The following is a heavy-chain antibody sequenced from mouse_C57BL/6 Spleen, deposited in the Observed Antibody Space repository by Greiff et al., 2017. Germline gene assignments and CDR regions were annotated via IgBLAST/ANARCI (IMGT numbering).Heavy chain of an antibody. CDR1: GYAFSSYW. V-gene: IGHV1-80*01. CDR3: ARRYGSSYDWYFDV. D-gene: IGHD1-1*01. Sequence: LVESGAELVKPGASVKISCKASGYAFSSYWMNWVKQRPGKGLEWIGQIYPGDGDTNYNGKFKGKATLTADKSSSTAYMQLSSLTSEDSAVYFCARRYGSSYDWYFDVWGSGTTVTVSS. J-gene: IGHJ1*01. CDR2: IYPGDGDT.